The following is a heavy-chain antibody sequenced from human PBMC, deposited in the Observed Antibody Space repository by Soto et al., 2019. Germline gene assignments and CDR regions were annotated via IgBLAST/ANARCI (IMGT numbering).Heavy chain of an antibody. CDR3: AREPYSNYVMDV. J-gene: IGHJ6*02. D-gene: IGHD4-4*01. Sequence: SLHLSSGASEFNFSSYCMYLVRPTPGKGLEWVAVIWYDGSNKYYGDSVRGRFAVSRDNSKNTLYLQMNSLRAEDTAVYYCAREPYSNYVMDVWGQGTTVTVS. V-gene: IGHV3-33*01. CDR2: IWYDGSNK. CDR1: EFNFSSYC.